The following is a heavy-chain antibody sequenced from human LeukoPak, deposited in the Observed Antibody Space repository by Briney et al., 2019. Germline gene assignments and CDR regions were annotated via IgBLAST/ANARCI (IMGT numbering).Heavy chain of an antibody. D-gene: IGHD5-24*01. CDR2: ISWNSGSI. V-gene: IGHV3-9*01. Sequence: PGGSLRLSCAASGFTFDDYAMHWVRQAPGKGLEWVSGISWNSGSIGYADSVKGRFTISRDNAKNSLYLQMNSLRAEDTALYYCAKDMSAGGYRARHGMDVWGQGTTVTVSS. CDR1: GFTFDDYA. J-gene: IGHJ6*02. CDR3: AKDMSAGGYRARHGMDV.